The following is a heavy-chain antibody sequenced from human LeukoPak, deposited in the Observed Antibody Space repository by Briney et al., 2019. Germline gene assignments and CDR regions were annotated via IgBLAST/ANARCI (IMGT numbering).Heavy chain of an antibody. CDR2: INPDGSYT. Sequence: PGGSLRLSCSASGFTFSSFWMHWVRQAPGKGLVWVSRINPDGSYTTCADSVKGRFTISRDNAKNTAYLQMNSLRAEDTAVYYCARDLRSGDHWGQGTLVTVSP. CDR3: ARDLRSGDH. J-gene: IGHJ4*02. V-gene: IGHV3-74*01. CDR1: GFTFSSFW. D-gene: IGHD3-10*01.